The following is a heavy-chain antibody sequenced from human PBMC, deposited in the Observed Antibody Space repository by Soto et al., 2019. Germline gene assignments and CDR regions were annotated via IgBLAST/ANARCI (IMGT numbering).Heavy chain of an antibody. D-gene: IGHD2-21*02. V-gene: IGHV3-48*03. J-gene: IGHJ6*02. CDR3: AGLSVTGGVDV. CDR2: ISASGDTV. CDR1: GLTSSGTE. Sequence: VRLVESGGGFLQAGGALRLSCVVSGLTSSGTELTWVRQAPGKGLEWTSYISASGDTVEYADSVRGRFTISRDNAKQTLFLQVSALRVEDTGVYYCAGLSVTGGVDVWGQGTTVTVSS.